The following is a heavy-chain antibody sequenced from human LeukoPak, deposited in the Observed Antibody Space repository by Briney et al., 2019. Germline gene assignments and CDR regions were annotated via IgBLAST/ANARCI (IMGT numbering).Heavy chain of an antibody. J-gene: IGHJ5*02. D-gene: IGHD4-17*01. V-gene: IGHV4-59*11. Sequence: PSETLSLTCTVSGGSISSHYWSWIRQPPGKGLEWIGYIYYSGSTNYNPSLKSRVTISVDTSKNQFSLKLSSVTAADTAVYYCARGGIYYGDYDWFDPWGQGTLVTVSS. CDR2: IYYSGST. CDR1: GGSISSHY. CDR3: ARGGIYYGDYDWFDP.